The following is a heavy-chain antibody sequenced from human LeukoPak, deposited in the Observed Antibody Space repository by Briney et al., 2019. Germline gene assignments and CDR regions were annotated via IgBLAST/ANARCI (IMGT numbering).Heavy chain of an antibody. CDR2: IYYSGST. V-gene: IGHV4-31*03. Sequence: PSETLSLTGTVSGGSISRGGYYWSWIRQHPGKGLEWIEYIYYSGSTYYNPSLKSRVTISVDTSKNQFSLKLTSVTAADTAVYYCARGYGEDEYFDYWGQGTLVTVSS. CDR3: ARGYGEDEYFDY. CDR1: GGSISRGGYY. D-gene: IGHD4-17*01. J-gene: IGHJ4*02.